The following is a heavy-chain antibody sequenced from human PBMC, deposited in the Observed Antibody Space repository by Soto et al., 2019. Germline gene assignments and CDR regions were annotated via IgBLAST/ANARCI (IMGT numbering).Heavy chain of an antibody. V-gene: IGHV5-51*01. D-gene: IGHD6-13*01. J-gene: IGHJ6*02. CDR1: GYSFTSYW. CDR3: ARTSAAGKNYYGVYV. Sequence: PGESLKISCKGSGYSFTSYWIGWVRQMPGKGLEWMGIIYPGDSDTRYSPSFQGQVTISADKSISTAYLQWSSLKASDTAMYYCARTSAAGKNYYGVYVWGRGTTVTVSS. CDR2: IYPGDSDT.